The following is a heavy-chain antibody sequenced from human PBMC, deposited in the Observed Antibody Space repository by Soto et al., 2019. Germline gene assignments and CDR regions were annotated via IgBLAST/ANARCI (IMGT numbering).Heavy chain of an antibody. CDR2: ISSSGSTI. D-gene: IGHD2-15*01. J-gene: IGHJ3*02. Sequence: GGSLRLSCAASGFTFSDYYMSWIRQAPGKGLEWVSYISSSGSTIYYADSVKGRFTICRDNAKNSWYLRMNSLRAEDTAVYDCASLRAGYCSGGSCYNYAFDIWGQGTMVTVSS. V-gene: IGHV3-11*01. CDR3: ASLRAGYCSGGSCYNYAFDI. CDR1: GFTFSDYY.